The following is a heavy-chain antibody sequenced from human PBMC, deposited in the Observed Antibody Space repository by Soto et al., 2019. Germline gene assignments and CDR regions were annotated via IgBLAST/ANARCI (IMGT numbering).Heavy chain of an antibody. CDR1: GGSISSYY. Sequence: QVQLQESGPGLVKPSETLSLTCTVSGGSISSYYWSWIRQPPGKGLEWIGYIYYGGSTNYNPSLKRRLPISLETSNTQFSLKLNSVTPADTAVYYWGRDFGPGRGGTNWFDPWGQGTLVTVSS. CDR2: IYYGGST. D-gene: IGHD3-10*01. V-gene: IGHV4-59*01. J-gene: IGHJ5*02. CDR3: GRDFGPGRGGTNWFDP.